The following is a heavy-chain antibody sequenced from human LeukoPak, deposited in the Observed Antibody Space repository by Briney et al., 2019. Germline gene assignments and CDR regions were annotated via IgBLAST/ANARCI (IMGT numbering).Heavy chain of an antibody. CDR3: AGTITIFGALGYFDY. CDR1: GTSISSGAYS. V-gene: IGHV4-31*03. Sequence: SETLSLTCTVSGTSISSGAYSWSWVRQHPGKGLEWIAYIYYSGNTYYNPSLKRRVTISVVTSKNQFSLKLSSVTAADTAVYYCAGTITIFGALGYFDYWGQGTLVTVSS. D-gene: IGHD3-3*01. J-gene: IGHJ4*02. CDR2: IYYSGNT.